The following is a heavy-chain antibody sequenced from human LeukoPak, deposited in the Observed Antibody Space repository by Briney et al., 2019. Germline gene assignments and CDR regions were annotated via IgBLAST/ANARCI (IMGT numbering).Heavy chain of an antibody. CDR1: GGSISNKY. J-gene: IGHJ4*02. V-gene: IGHV4-59*12. D-gene: IGHD4-11*01. Sequence: SETLSLTCTVSGGSISNKYWSWIRQPPGKGLEWIGYIYYSGSTNYNPSLKSRVIMSVDTSKNQLSLKLTSVTAADTAVYYCARGPTTMTRAFDYWGQGTLVTVSS. CDR2: IYYSGST. CDR3: ARGPTTMTRAFDY.